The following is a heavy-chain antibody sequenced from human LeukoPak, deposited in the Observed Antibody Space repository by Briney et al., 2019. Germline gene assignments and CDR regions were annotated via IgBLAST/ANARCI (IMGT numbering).Heavy chain of an antibody. J-gene: IGHJ4*02. V-gene: IGHV4-4*07. D-gene: IGHD1-26*01. Sequence: PSETLSFTCTVSGGSISSHYWSSLRQPAGKGLEYIGRIHTSGITNYNPSLKSRVTMSGDTSKNQFYLNLRSVTAADTAVYYCARDLGSNYVYFDYWGQGSLVTVSS. CDR3: ARDLGSNYVYFDY. CDR2: IHTSGIT. CDR1: GGSISSHY.